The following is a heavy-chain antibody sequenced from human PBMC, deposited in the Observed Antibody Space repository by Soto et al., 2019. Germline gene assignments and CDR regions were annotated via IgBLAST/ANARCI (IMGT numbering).Heavy chain of an antibody. J-gene: IGHJ3*02. CDR3: ARTIAATDYDAFEI. V-gene: IGHV5-51*01. D-gene: IGHD6-13*01. Sequence: GESLKISCKGSGYSFTRYWIGWVRQMPGKGLEWIGVIYPGDSDTRYSPSFRGQVTISADKSISTAYLRWSSLKASDTALYYCARTIAATDYDAFEIWGQGTMVTVSS. CDR2: IYPGDSDT. CDR1: GYSFTRYW.